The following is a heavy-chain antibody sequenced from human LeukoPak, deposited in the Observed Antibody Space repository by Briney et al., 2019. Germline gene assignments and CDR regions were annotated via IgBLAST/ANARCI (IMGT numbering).Heavy chain of an antibody. CDR3: AKATGTLTT. J-gene: IGHJ5*02. Sequence: GGSLRLSCAASGFTFSNYAMSWVRQTPGKGLEWVSTISNSDAKTYYADSVKGRFTISRDNSKNTLYLQMNSLTAEDTAIYCAKATGTLTTWGQRILVTVSS. CDR1: GFTFSNYA. CDR2: ISNSDAKT. V-gene: IGHV3-23*01. D-gene: IGHD1-1*01.